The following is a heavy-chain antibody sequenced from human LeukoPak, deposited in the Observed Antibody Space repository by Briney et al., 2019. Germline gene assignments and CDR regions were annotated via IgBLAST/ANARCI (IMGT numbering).Heavy chain of an antibody. CDR2: FYDGGNT. Sequence: SETLSLTCTVSGGSITSSNFHWGWIRQPPGKGLEWIGNFYDGGNTYYKPSLKSRVTISVDTSKNQFSLKLSSVTAADTAVYYCHYYGSGALDYWGQGTLVTVSS. CDR3: HYYGSGALDY. V-gene: IGHV4-39*07. D-gene: IGHD3-10*01. J-gene: IGHJ4*02. CDR1: GGSITSSNFH.